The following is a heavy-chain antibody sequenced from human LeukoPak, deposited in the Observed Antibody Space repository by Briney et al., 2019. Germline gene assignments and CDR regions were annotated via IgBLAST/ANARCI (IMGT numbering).Heavy chain of an antibody. CDR3: ARSIAVAGTRAFDI. CDR1: GGSISSSSYY. CDR2: IYYSGST. Sequence: SETLSLTCTVSGGSISSSSYYWGWIRQPPGKGLEWIGSIYYSGSTYYNPSLKSRVTVSVDTSKNQFSLKLTSVTAADTAVYYCARSIAVAGTRAFDIWGQGTMVTVSS. J-gene: IGHJ3*02. D-gene: IGHD6-19*01. V-gene: IGHV4-39*01.